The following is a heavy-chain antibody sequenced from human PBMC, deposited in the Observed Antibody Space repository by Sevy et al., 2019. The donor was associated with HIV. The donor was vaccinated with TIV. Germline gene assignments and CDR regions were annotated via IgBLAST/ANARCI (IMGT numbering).Heavy chain of an antibody. J-gene: IGHJ6*02. D-gene: IGHD3-3*01. CDR3: ARQGREYYDFWSGHCGMDV. V-gene: IGHV4-39*01. CDR2: IYYSGST. Sequence: SETLSLTCTVSGGSISSSSYYWGWIRQPPGKGLEWIGSIYYSGSTYYNPSLKSRVTISVDTSKNQFSLKLSSVTAADTAVYDCARQGREYYDFWSGHCGMDVWGQGTTVTVS. CDR1: GGSISSSSYY.